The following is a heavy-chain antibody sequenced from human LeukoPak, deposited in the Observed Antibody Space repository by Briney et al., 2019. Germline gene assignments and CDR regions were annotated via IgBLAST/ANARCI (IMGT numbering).Heavy chain of an antibody. J-gene: IGHJ4*02. V-gene: IGHV3-33*01. CDR1: GFTFSSYG. CDR3: ARGRGYSYGGGGNFDY. CDR2: IWYDGSNK. Sequence: GGSLRLSCAASGFTFSSYGMHWVRQAPGKGLEWVAVIWYDGSNKYYADSVKGRFTISRDNSKNTLYLQMNSLRAEDTAVYYCARGRGYSYGGGGNFDYWGQGTLVTVSS. D-gene: IGHD5-18*01.